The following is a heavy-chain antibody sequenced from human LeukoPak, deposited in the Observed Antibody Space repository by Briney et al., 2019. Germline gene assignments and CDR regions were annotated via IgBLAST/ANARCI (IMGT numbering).Heavy chain of an antibody. Sequence: ASVKVSCKASGYTFTSYGITWVRQAPGQGLEWMGWISTYSGNTNYAQRLQGRVIMTTDTSTSTAYMELRSLRSDDTAVYYCARHQHYYASSGYYYYLDVWGKGTTVTISS. J-gene: IGHJ6*03. CDR3: ARHQHYYASSGYYYYLDV. V-gene: IGHV1-18*01. CDR1: GYTFTSYG. D-gene: IGHD3-22*01. CDR2: ISTYSGNT.